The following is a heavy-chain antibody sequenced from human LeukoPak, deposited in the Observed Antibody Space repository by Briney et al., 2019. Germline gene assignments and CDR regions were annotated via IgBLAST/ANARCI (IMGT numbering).Heavy chain of an antibody. D-gene: IGHD3-16*02. V-gene: IGHV4-4*07. CDR3: ARDGGYYDYVWGSYRSYYFDY. CDR1: GGSISSYY. J-gene: IGHJ4*02. CDR2: IYTSGST. Sequence: PSETLSLTCTVSGGSISSYYWSWIRQPAGKGLEWIGRIYTSGSTNYNPSLKSRVTISVDTSKNQFSLKLSSVTAADTAVYYCARDGGYYDYVWGSYRSYYFDYWGQGTLVTVSS.